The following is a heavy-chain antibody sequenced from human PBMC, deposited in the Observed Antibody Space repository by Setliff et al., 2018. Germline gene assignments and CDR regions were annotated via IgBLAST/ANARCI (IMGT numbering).Heavy chain of an antibody. CDR2: VSYDGSNK. V-gene: IGHV3-30*18. Sequence: PGGSLRLSCAASGFTFSAYGMHWVRQAPGKGLEWMAVVSYDGSNKWYADSVKGRFTISRDNSKNTLYLQLNSLRPEDTAVYYCVKEGIAATGTAFDIWGQGTMVTVSS. CDR1: GFTFSAYG. D-gene: IGHD6-13*01. J-gene: IGHJ3*02. CDR3: VKEGIAATGTAFDI.